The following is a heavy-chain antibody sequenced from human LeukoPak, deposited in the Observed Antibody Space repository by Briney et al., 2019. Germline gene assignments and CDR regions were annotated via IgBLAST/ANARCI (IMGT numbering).Heavy chain of an antibody. J-gene: IGHJ4*02. CDR2: IYYSGST. CDR1: GSSISRSSFY. CDR3: ARDGDGYSSGWYN. V-gene: IGHV4-39*07. D-gene: IGHD6-19*01. Sequence: SETLSLTCSVSGSSISRSSFYWGWIRQPPGKGLEWIGSIYYSGSTYYNPSLKSRVTISVDTSKNQFSLKLNSVTAADTAVYYCARDGDGYSSGWYNWGQGTLVTVSS.